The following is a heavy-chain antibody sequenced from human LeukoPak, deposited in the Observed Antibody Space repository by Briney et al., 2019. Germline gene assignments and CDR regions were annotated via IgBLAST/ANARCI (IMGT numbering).Heavy chain of an antibody. CDR2: ISSSSNYI. Sequence: GGSLRLSCAASGFTFSDYSMNWVRQAPGKGLEWVSSISSSSNYIYYADSVKGRFTISRDNAKNSLYLQMNSLRAEDTAVYYCAREYYYDSSGYSDAFDIWGQGTMVTVSS. CDR1: GFTFSDYS. D-gene: IGHD3-22*01. CDR3: AREYYYDSSGYSDAFDI. J-gene: IGHJ3*02. V-gene: IGHV3-21*01.